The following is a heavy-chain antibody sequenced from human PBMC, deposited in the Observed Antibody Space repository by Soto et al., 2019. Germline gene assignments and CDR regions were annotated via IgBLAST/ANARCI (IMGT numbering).Heavy chain of an antibody. J-gene: IGHJ4*02. CDR2: ISSNSVTM. CDR3: TSEDRLSTRSFDY. D-gene: IGHD2-2*01. Sequence: HRIIQIQGKGLEWRSYISSNSVTMYYADSVRGRFTIFRDNAKNSLYLQMNSLRDGDTAVYYCTSEDRLSTRSFDYRRKRALVIVSS. V-gene: IGHV3-48*02.